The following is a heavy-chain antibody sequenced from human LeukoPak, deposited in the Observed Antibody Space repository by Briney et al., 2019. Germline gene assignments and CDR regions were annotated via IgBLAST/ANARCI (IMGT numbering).Heavy chain of an antibody. D-gene: IGHD3-10*01. J-gene: IGHJ4*02. CDR2: IYHSGRT. CDR3: ARGGGEEFGEYDVFDY. V-gene: IGHV4-59*12. CDR1: GDSISSYY. Sequence: SETLSLTCTVSGDSISSYYWSWIRQPPGKGLEWIGYIYHSGRTYYNPSLKSRVTISIDRSKNQFSLRLSSVTAADTAVYYCARGGGEEFGEYDVFDYWGQGTLVTVSS.